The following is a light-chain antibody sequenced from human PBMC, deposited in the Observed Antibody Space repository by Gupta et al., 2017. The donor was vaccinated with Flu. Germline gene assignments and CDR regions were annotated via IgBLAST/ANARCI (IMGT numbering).Light chain of an antibody. CDR2: KSN. Sequence: QSVLTQPPSTSGTPGQRVTFSCSGGNSNIGINYVYWYQQLPGAAPKLIIYKSNQRPSGVPDRFSGSKSGTSAALAISGLRAEDEAAYYCAAGDDSRSAVVFGGGTKLTVL. CDR1: NSNIGINY. V-gene: IGLV1-47*01. J-gene: IGLJ2*01. CDR3: AAGDDSRSAVV.